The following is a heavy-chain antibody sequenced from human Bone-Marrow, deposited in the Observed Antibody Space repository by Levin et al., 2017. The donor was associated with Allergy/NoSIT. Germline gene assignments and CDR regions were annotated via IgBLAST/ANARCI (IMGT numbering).Heavy chain of an antibody. V-gene: IGHV4-4*02. CDR2: ISHSGIT. D-gene: IGHD6-13*01. Sequence: SETLSLTCAVSGGSISTTHWWNWVRQPPGKGLEWIGQISHSGITDYNPSLKSRVTMSLDKSKNQFSLKLTSVTAADTAMYYCGRDVAAGGTREGDYWGQGTLVTVSS. CDR3: GRDVAAGGTREGDY. J-gene: IGHJ4*02. CDR1: GGSISTTHW.